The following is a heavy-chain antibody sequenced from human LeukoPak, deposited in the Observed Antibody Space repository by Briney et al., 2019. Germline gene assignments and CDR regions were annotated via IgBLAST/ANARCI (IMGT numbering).Heavy chain of an antibody. V-gene: IGHV3-15*01. CDR2: IKSKTDGGTT. CDR1: GFTFSNAW. J-gene: IGHJ6*03. D-gene: IGHD4-17*01. Sequence: GGSLRLSCAASGFTFSNAWMSWVRQAPGKGLEWVGRIKSKTDGGTTDYAAPVKGRFTISRDDSKNTLYLQMNSLKTEDTAVYYCTVTTYYYYYMDVWGKGTTVTVSS. CDR3: TVTTYYYYYMDV.